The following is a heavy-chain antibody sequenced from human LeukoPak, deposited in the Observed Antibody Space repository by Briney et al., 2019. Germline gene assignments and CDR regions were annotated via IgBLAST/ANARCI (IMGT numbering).Heavy chain of an antibody. J-gene: IGHJ6*03. CDR3: AREGQQQLVYYYYYMDV. D-gene: IGHD6-13*01. V-gene: IGHV4-30-2*01. CDR2: IYHSGST. CDR1: GGSISSGGYC. Sequence: SQTLSLTCTVSGGSISSGGYCWSWIRQPPGKGLEWIGYIYHSGSTYYNPSLKSRATITVDRSKNQFSLKLSSVTAADTAVYYCAREGQQQLVYYYYYMDVWGKGTTVTVSS.